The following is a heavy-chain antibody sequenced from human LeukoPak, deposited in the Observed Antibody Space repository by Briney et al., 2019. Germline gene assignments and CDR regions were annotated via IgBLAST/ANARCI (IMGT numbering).Heavy chain of an antibody. V-gene: IGHV1-2*02. CDR2: INPNSGGT. D-gene: IGHD6-19*01. J-gene: IGHJ4*02. Sequence: ASVKVSCKASGYTFTGYYMHWVRQAPGQGLEWMGWINPNSGGTNYAQKFQGRVTMTRGTSISTAYMELSRLRSDDTAVYYCARGDSSGWYYFDYWGQGTLVTVSS. CDR3: ARGDSSGWYYFDY. CDR1: GYTFTGYY.